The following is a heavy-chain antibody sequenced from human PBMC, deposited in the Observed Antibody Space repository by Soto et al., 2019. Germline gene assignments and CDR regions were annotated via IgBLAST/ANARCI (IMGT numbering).Heavy chain of an antibody. D-gene: IGHD3-22*01. J-gene: IGHJ2*01. V-gene: IGHV1-24*01. CDR1: GYTLTELS. CDR2: FDPEDGET. Sequence: ASVKVSCKXSGYTLTELSMHWVRQAPGKGLEWMGGFDPEDGETIYAQKFQGRVTMTEDTSTDTAYMELSSLRSEDTAVYYCAAKNYYDSSGYYWNGYFDLWGRGTLVTVSS. CDR3: AAKNYYDSSGYYWNGYFDL.